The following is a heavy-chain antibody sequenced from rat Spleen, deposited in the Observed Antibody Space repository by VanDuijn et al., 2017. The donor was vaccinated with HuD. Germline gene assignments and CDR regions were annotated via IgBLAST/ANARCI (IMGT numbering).Heavy chain of an antibody. CDR3: ARYDGSYYD. V-gene: IGHV5-29*01. CDR1: GFTFSDYY. J-gene: IGHJ2*01. CDR2: ISYDGSST. Sequence: EVQLVESDGGLVQPGRSLKLSCAASGFTFSDYYMAWVRQAPTKGLEWVATISYDGSSTYYRDSVKGRFTISRDNAKSTLYLQMDSLRSEDTATYYCARYDGSYYDWGQGVMVTVSS. D-gene: IGHD1-12*02.